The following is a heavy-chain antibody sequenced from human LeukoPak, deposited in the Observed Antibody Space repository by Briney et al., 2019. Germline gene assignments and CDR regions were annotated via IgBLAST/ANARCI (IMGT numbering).Heavy chain of an antibody. CDR1: GFTFSNHG. J-gene: IGHJ1*01. D-gene: IGHD2-15*01. CDR3: AKDPQYCSGGSCYSVTEYFQH. Sequence: PGGSLRLSCAASGFTFSNHGMNWVRQAPGKGLEWVSAISGSGGSTYYADSVKGRFTISRDNSKNTLYLQMNSLRAEDTAVYYCAKDPQYCSGGSCYSVTEYFQHWGQGTLVTVSS. CDR2: ISGSGGST. V-gene: IGHV3-23*01.